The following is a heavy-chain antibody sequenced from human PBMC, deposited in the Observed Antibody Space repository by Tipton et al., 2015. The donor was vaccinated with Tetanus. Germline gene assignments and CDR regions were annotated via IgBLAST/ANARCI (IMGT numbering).Heavy chain of an antibody. CDR1: GYSFSTHW. CDR2: IYAGDSDP. CDR3: AVLQSSSSPFDY. J-gene: IGHJ4*02. Sequence: QLVQSGAEVKKPGESLKISCKGSGYSFSTHWIAWVRQTPGKGLEWVGFIYAGDSDPRYSPSFQGQVTISADKSISTAYLQWSSLKASDTAMYYCAVLQSSSSPFDYWGQGTLVTVSS. D-gene: IGHD6-6*01. V-gene: IGHV5-51*01.